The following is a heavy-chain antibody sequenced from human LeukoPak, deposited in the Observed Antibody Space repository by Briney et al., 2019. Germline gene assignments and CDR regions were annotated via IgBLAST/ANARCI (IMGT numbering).Heavy chain of an antibody. D-gene: IGHD6-13*01. CDR3: ASGYSSSWHYFDY. J-gene: IGHJ4*02. CDR1: GHSISSGYY. CDR2: IYHSGST. V-gene: IGHV4-38-2*01. Sequence: SETLSLTCAVSGHSISSGYYWGWIRQPPGKGLEWIGSIYHSGSTYYNPSLKSRVTISVDTSKNQFSLKLSSVTAADTAVYYCASGYSSSWHYFDYWGQGTLVTVSS.